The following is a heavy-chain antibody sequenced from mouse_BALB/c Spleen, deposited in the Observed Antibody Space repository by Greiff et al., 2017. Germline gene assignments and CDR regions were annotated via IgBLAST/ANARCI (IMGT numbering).Heavy chain of an antibody. Sequence: VQLQQSGAELVRPGSSVKISCKASGYAFSSYWMNWVKQRPGQGLEWIGQIYPGDGDTNYNGKFKGKATLTADKSSSTAYMQLSSLTSEDSAVYFCAREEYYGSGGQGTLVTVSA. J-gene: IGHJ3*01. D-gene: IGHD1-1*01. CDR3: AREEYYGS. V-gene: IGHV1-80*01. CDR2: IYPGDGDT. CDR1: GYAFSSYW.